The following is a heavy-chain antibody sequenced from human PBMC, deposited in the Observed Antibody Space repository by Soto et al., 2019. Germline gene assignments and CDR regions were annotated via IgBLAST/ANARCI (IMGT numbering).Heavy chain of an antibody. D-gene: IGHD5-18*01. CDR2: IYSSGST. CDR3: ARSDTAMVTFVN. J-gene: IGHJ4*02. Sequence: QVQLQESGPGLVKPSQTLSLTCTVSGGSISSGGYYWSWIRQHPGKGLEWIGYIYSSGSTYYNPSLESRVTISVDTSKNQFSLKLSSVTAADTAVYYCARSDTAMVTFVNWGQGTLVTVSS. CDR1: GGSISSGGYY. V-gene: IGHV4-31*03.